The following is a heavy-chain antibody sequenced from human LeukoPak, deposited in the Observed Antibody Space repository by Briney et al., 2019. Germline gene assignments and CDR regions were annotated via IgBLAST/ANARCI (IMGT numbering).Heavy chain of an antibody. J-gene: IGHJ6*03. Sequence: ASVKVSCKASGYTFTGYYMHWVRQAPGQGLEWMGWINPNSGGTNYAQKFQGRATMTRDTSISTAYMELSRLRSDDTAVYYCARVAPIYDYCSGGSCYTAYYYYYMDVWGKGTTVTVSS. V-gene: IGHV1-2*02. CDR2: INPNSGGT. CDR1: GYTFTGYY. D-gene: IGHD2-15*01. CDR3: ARVAPIYDYCSGGSCYTAYYYYYMDV.